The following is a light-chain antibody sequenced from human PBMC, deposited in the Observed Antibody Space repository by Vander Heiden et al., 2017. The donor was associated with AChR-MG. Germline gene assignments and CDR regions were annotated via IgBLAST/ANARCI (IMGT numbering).Light chain of an antibody. J-gene: IGLJ2*01. CDR2: RNN. Sequence: SALTPPPSPSATPGPRVTISCAGSSDNSGSNYVYWYQQRPGTAPRVLIYRNNQRPSGVPDRFSGSKSGTSASLAISGLQAEDEADYFCAAWDDRMSGTVLFGGGTKLTVL. V-gene: IGLV1-47*01. CDR3: AAWDDRMSGTVL. CDR1: SDNSGSNY.